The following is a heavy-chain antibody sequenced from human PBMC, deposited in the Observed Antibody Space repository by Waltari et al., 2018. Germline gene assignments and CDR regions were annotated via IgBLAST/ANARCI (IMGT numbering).Heavy chain of an antibody. J-gene: IGHJ6*02. Sequence: EVQLVESGGGLVQPGGSLRLSCAASGPTIRSNLMTWVRQAPGKGLDWVANINEDGSEKYYVDSVKGRFTISRDNSKKSLYLQMDTLRVEDTAVYYCARARGLDVWGQGTTVTVSS. CDR3: ARARGLDV. CDR1: GPTIRSNL. V-gene: IGHV3-7*01. CDR2: INEDGSEK.